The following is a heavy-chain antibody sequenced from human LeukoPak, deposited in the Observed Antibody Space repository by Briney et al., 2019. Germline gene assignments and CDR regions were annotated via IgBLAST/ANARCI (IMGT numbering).Heavy chain of an antibody. CDR3: TKGSRAARPYYFDY. CDR2: ITDDGGDT. Sequence: GGSLRLSCAASGFTFSNNWMSWVRQAPGKGLEWVSAITDDGGDTYHADSVKGRFTISRDNSKNTLYLQMNSLRAEDTAVYYCTKGSRAARPYYFDYWGLGTLVTVSS. V-gene: IGHV3-23*01. CDR1: GFTFSNNW. D-gene: IGHD6-6*01. J-gene: IGHJ4*02.